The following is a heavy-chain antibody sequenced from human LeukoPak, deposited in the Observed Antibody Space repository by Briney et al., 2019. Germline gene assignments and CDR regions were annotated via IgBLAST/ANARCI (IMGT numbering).Heavy chain of an antibody. Sequence: GGSLRLSCTASGFAFDEHGMSWVRQVPGKGLEWVSGINWSGGSTGYADPLRGRFTISRDNAKNSLYLQTDSLRAEDTALYYCARAPITSPFYFDYWGQGTLVTVSS. CDR1: GFAFDEHG. J-gene: IGHJ4*02. D-gene: IGHD2-2*01. CDR2: INWSGGST. V-gene: IGHV3-20*04. CDR3: ARAPITSPFYFDY.